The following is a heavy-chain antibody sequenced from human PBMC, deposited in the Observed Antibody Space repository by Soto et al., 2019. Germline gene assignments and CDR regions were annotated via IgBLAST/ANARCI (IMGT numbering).Heavy chain of an antibody. V-gene: IGHV3-23*04. J-gene: IGHJ5*02. D-gene: IGHD3-10*01. Sequence: EVQLVESGGGLVKPGGSLRLSCAASGSTFSSYGMNWVRQAPGKGLEWVSNVSGSGDSTYYADSVKGRFTISRDNTKNTVDVKTNRLRADDTAVYYCANNFFSDSESYRGWFDPWGQGTMVTVSS. CDR3: ANNFFSDSESYRGWFDP. CDR2: VSGSGDST. CDR1: GSTFSSYG.